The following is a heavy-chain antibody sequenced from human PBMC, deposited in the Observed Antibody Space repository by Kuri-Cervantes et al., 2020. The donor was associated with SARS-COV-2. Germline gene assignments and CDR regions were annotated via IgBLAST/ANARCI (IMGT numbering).Heavy chain of an antibody. Sequence: SETLSLTCTVSGSSISSSSHYWGWIRQPPGKGLEWIGSIYYSGSTYYNPSLKSRVTISVDTSKNQFSLKLSSVTAADTAVYYCARVDVWGKGTTVTVSS. CDR3: ARVDV. V-gene: IGHV4-39*07. CDR1: GSSISSSSHY. J-gene: IGHJ6*04. CDR2: IYYSGST.